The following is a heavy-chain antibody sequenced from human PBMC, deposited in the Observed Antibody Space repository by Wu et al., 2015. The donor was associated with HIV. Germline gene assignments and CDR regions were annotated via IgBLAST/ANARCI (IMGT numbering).Heavy chain of an antibody. D-gene: IGHD3-22*01. CDR2: IIPIFGTA. J-gene: IGHJ3*02. CDR3: ARDLRGDYYDSSGYMNAFDI. CDR1: GGTFSSYA. V-gene: IGHV1-69*12. Sequence: QVQLVQSGAEVKKPGSSVKVSCKASGGTFSSYAISWVRQAPGQGLEWMGGIIPIFGTANYAQKFQGRVTITADESTSTAYMELSSLRSEDTAVYYCARDLRGDYYDSSGYMNAFDIWGQGTMVTVSS.